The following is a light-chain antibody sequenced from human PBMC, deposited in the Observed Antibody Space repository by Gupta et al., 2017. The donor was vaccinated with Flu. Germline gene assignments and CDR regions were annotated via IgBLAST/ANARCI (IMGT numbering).Light chain of an antibody. CDR3: QQYGSSSAT. CDR2: GAS. V-gene: IGKV3-20*01. J-gene: IGKJ4*01. CDR1: QSVSSSY. Sequence: GTLSWSPGERATLSCRASQSVSSSYLAWYQQKPGQAPRLLIYGASSRATGIPDRFSGSGSGTDFTLTISRLEPEDFAVYYCQQYGSSSATFGGGTKVEIK.